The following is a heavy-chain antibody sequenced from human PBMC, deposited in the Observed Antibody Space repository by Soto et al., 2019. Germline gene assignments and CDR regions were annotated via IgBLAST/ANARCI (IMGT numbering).Heavy chain of an antibody. D-gene: IGHD1-1*01. Sequence: GGSLRLSCAASGFTFDDYVMVWVRQAPGKGLEWVSRISWDGGNRYYADSVKGRFTISRDNSKNSLYLQMTSLRAEDSDVYYCGRAESHDTAYFSDYWGQGTLVTVSS. V-gene: IGHV3-43D*04. CDR3: GRAESHDTAYFSDY. CDR1: GFTFDDYV. J-gene: IGHJ4*02. CDR2: ISWDGGNR.